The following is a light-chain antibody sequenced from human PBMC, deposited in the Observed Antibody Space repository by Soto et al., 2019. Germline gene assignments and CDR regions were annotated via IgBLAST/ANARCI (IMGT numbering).Light chain of an antibody. J-gene: IGLJ2*01. CDR2: DVT. V-gene: IGLV2-14*01. CDR1: SNDVGAFNY. CDR3: SSYTRDSTLI. Sequence: QSALTQPASVSGSPGQSITISCTGTSNDVGAFNYVSWYHQNPGKAPKLLIYDVTYRPSGVSNRFSGSKSGNTASLTISGLQAEDEADYYCSSYTRDSTLIFGGGTKLTVL.